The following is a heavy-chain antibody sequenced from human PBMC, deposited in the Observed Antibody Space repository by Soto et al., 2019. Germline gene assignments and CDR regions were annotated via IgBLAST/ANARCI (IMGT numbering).Heavy chain of an antibody. Sequence: QVQLVQSGAEVKKPGASVKVSCKASGYTFTNFGISWVRQAPGQGLEWMGWISADNGNTNYAQNFQGRVTQTSDTSTSTAYMELRSLRPDDTAVYYSARGGTPIDYWGPGTLGTVSS. D-gene: IGHD3-16*01. CDR2: ISADNGNT. V-gene: IGHV1-18*01. CDR3: ARGGTPIDY. CDR1: GYTFTNFG. J-gene: IGHJ4*02.